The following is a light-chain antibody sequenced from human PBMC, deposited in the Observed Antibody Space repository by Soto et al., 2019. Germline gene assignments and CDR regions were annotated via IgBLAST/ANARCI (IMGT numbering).Light chain of an antibody. V-gene: IGKV2-28*01. J-gene: IGKJ2*01. CDR1: QTLLHSNGYTF. CDR2: LGS. Sequence: EIAMTQSPLSLAVTPGEPASISCRSSQTLLHSNGYTFLDWYLQKPGQSPQLLIYLGSNRASGVPDRFSGSGSGTDFTLKISRVEAEDVGIFYCMQGLRPMYTVGQGTKVDIK. CDR3: MQGLRPMYT.